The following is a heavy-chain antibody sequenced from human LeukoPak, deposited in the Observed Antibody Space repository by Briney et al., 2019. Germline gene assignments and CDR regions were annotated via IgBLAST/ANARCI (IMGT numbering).Heavy chain of an antibody. J-gene: IGHJ5*02. Sequence: ASVKVSCKASGYTFTSYDINWVRQATGQGLEWMGWMNPNSGNTGYAQKFQGRVTITRNTSISTAYMELSSLRSEDTAVYYCARGRGQVDYSSGWGFDPWGQGTLVTVSS. D-gene: IGHD6-19*01. CDR1: GYTFTSYD. CDR2: MNPNSGNT. V-gene: IGHV1-8*03. CDR3: ARGRGQVDYSSGWGFDP.